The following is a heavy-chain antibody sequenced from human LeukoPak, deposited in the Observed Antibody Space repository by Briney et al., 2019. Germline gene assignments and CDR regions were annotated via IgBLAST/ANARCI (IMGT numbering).Heavy chain of an antibody. J-gene: IGHJ6*03. CDR1: GFTFSSYS. D-gene: IGHD3-10*01. V-gene: IGHV3-7*01. CDR3: ARDHLDTSAGTYYYYMDV. Sequence: GGSLRLSCAASGFTFSSYSMNWVRQAPGKGLEWVANIKQDGSEKYYVDSVKGRFTISRDNAKNSLYLQMNSLRAEDTAVYYCARDHLDTSAGTYYYYMDVWGKGTTVTISS. CDR2: IKQDGSEK.